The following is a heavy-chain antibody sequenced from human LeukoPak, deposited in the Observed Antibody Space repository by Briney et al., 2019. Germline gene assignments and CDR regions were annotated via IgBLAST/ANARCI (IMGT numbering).Heavy chain of an antibody. CDR2: ISAYNGNT. D-gene: IGHD2-21*01. V-gene: IGHV1-18*01. J-gene: IGHJ4*02. CDR1: GYTFTSYG. Sequence: ASVKVSSKASGYTFTSYGISWVRQAPGQGLEWMGWISAYNGNTNYAQKLQGRVTMTTDTSTSTAYMELRSLRSDDTAVYYCARDSRSYCGGDCYADYWGQGTLVTVSS. CDR3: ARDSRSYCGGDCYADY.